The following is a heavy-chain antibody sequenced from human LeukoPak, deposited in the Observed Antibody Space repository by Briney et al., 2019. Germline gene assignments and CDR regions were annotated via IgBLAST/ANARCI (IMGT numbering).Heavy chain of an antibody. CDR1: GFTFSSYA. J-gene: IGHJ4*02. V-gene: IGHV3-30-3*02. CDR2: ISYDGSNK. Sequence: GGSLRLSCAASGFTFSSYAMHWVRQAPGKGLEWVAVISYDGSNKYYADSVKGRFTISRDNSKNTLYLQLNSLGPEDTAVYYCVKQWDYAGDYWGQGTLVTVSS. CDR3: VKQWDYAGDY. D-gene: IGHD4-17*01.